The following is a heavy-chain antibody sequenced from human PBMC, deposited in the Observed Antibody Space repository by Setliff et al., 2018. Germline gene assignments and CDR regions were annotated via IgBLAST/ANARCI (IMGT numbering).Heavy chain of an antibody. CDR3: AREPAPSDALDI. Sequence: PSETLSLTCTVSGGSITSGNNYWRWIRQPAGKGLEWIGRIYSIGSASYNPSLKGRVTISLDRSENEFSLNLTSVTAADTAVYFCAREPAPSDALDIWGQGTMVTVSS. CDR1: GGSITSGNNY. J-gene: IGHJ3*02. CDR2: IYSIGSA. V-gene: IGHV4-61*02.